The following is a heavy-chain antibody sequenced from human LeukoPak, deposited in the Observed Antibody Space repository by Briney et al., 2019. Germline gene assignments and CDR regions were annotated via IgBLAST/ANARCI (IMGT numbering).Heavy chain of an antibody. CDR2: ISGSGGST. CDR1: GFTFSNYA. J-gene: IGHJ4*02. Sequence: QPGGSLRLSCAASGFTFSNYAMSWVRQAPGKGLEWVSGISGSGGSTYYADSVKGRLTISRDNSKNTLYLQMNGLRAEDSAVYYCAKQSEAAAFLDYWGQGTLVTVSS. D-gene: IGHD6-13*01. CDR3: AKQSEAAAFLDY. V-gene: IGHV3-23*01.